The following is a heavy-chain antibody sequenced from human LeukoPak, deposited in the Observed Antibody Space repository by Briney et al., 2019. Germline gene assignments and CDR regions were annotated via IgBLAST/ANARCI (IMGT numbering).Heavy chain of an antibody. CDR2: IYYSGST. CDR1: GGSISRYY. D-gene: IGHD3-10*01. J-gene: IGHJ6*03. V-gene: IGHV4-59*01. Sequence: SETLSLTCTLSGGSISRYYRSWVRQPPRQGLEWIGYIYYSGSTNYNPSLKRRATIPVDTSMQQLSLKVSSVTDAGTDVYCWARGTEGSEIGSGRWWYYYMDVWGKGTTVTVSS. CDR3: ARGTEGSEIGSGRWWYYYMDV.